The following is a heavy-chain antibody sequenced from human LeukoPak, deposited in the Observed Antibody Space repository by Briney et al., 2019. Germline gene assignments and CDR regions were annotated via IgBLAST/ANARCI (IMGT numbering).Heavy chain of an antibody. D-gene: IGHD3-22*01. Sequence: SETLSLTCTVSGGSISSHYWSWIRQPPGKGLEWIGYIYYSGSTNSNPSLKSRVTISVDTSKNQFSLKLSSVTAADTAVYYCARNDGSITMTVAGAFDIWGQGTMVTVSS. J-gene: IGHJ3*02. V-gene: IGHV4-59*11. CDR1: GGSISSHY. CDR2: IYYSGST. CDR3: ARNDGSITMTVAGAFDI.